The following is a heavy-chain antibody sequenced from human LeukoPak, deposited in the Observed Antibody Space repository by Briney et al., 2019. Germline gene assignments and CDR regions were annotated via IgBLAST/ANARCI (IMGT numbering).Heavy chain of an antibody. Sequence: GGSLRLSCAASGFTFSTYAMSWVRQAPGQGLEWVSSINGDGGSTYYAESVKGRFTISRDNSKNTLYLQMDSLRAEDTAVYYCAKRPDCSTTNCFRFEYWGQGTLVTVSS. CDR3: AKRPDCSTTNCFRFEY. CDR1: GFTFSTYA. V-gene: IGHV3-23*01. J-gene: IGHJ4*02. D-gene: IGHD2-2*01. CDR2: INGDGGST.